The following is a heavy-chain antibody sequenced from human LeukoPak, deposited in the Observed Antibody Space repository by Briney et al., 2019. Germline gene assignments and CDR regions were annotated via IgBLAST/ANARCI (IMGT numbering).Heavy chain of an antibody. CDR2: IYYSGST. D-gene: IGHD5-24*01. CDR1: VGSISSYY. J-gene: IGHJ3*02. Sequence: SETLSLTCTVSVGSISSYYWSWIRQPPGKGLEWIGYIYYSGSTNYNPSLKSRVTISVDTSKNQFSLKLSSVTAADTAVYYCARRVRLQGAFDIWGQGTMVTVSS. V-gene: IGHV4-59*01. CDR3: ARRVRLQGAFDI.